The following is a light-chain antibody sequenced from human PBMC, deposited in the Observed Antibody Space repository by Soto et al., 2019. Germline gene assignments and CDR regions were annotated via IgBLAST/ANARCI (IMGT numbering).Light chain of an antibody. CDR1: SSFVGSYIL. V-gene: IGLV2-23*01. CDR2: EGS. CDR3: CSYADTRTSVI. Sequence: QSALTQPASVSGSPGQSITISCTGSSSFVGSYILVSWYQQHPGTAPKVMIFEGSRRPSGVPDRFSGSSSGNTASLTISGLQAEDEADYYCCSYADTRTSVIFGGGTKLTVL. J-gene: IGLJ2*01.